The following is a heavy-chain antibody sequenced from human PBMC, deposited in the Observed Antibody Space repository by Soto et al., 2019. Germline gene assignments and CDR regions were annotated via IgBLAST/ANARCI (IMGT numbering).Heavy chain of an antibody. Sequence: PGGSLRLSCAASGFTFSSYAMSWVRQAPGKGLEWVSAISGSGGSTYYADSVKGRFTISRDNSKNTLYLQMNSLRAEDTAVYYCARANTHRYCSSTSCYSLDYWGQGTLVTVSS. V-gene: IGHV3-23*01. CDR1: GFTFSSYA. J-gene: IGHJ4*02. CDR3: ARANTHRYCSSTSCYSLDY. CDR2: ISGSGGST. D-gene: IGHD2-2*01.